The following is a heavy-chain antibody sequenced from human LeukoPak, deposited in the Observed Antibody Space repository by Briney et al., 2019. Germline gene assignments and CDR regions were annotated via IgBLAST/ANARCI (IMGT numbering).Heavy chain of an antibody. V-gene: IGHV4-61*02. CDR1: GGSISSGSYY. CDR2: IYTSGST. Sequence: NASQTLSHTCTVSGGSISSGSYYWNWIRQPAGKGLEWIGRIYTSGSTNYNPSLKSRVTISVDTSKNQFSLKLSSVTAADTAIYYCVTTHSSWYSSFDFWGQGTLVTVSS. D-gene: IGHD6-13*01. J-gene: IGHJ4*02. CDR3: VTTHSSWYSSFDF.